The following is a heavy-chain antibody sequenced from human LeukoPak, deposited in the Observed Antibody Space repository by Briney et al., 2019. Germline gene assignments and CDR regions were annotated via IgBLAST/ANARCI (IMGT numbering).Heavy chain of an antibody. V-gene: IGHV1-18*01. D-gene: IGHD5-12*01. CDR2: ISAYNGNT. CDR1: GYTFTSYG. CDR3: ARGHSGYSGYGFWVYFDY. J-gene: IGHJ4*02. Sequence: GASVKVSCKASGYTFTSYGISWVRQAPGQGLEWMGWISAYNGNTNYAQKLQGRITMTTDTSTSTAYMELRSLRSDDTAVYYCARGHSGYSGYGFWVYFDYWGQGTLVTVSS.